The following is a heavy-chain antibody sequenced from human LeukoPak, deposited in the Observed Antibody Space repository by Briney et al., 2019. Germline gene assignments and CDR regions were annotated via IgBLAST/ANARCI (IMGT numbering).Heavy chain of an antibody. D-gene: IGHD3-16*02. CDR3: ARGDDPSWTGGSYLYNWFDP. V-gene: IGHV4-38-2*02. CDR2: IYHSGST. CDR1: GYSISSGYY. J-gene: IGHJ5*02. Sequence: SETLSLTCTVSGYSISSGYYWGWIRQPPGKGLEWIGSIYHSGSTYYNPSLKSRVTISVDTSKNQFSLKLSSVTAADTAVYYCARGDDPSWTGGSYLYNWFDPWGQGTLVTVSS.